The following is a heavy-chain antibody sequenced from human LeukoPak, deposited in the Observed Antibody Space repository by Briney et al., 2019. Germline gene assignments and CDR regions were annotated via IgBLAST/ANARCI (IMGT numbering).Heavy chain of an antibody. CDR3: ARDRGAQGSDY. D-gene: IGHD3-10*01. J-gene: IGHJ4*02. CDR2: IKQDGSEK. Sequence: GGSLRLSCAASGFTFSSYAMHWVRQAPGKGLEWVANIKQDGSEKYYVDSVKGRFTISRDNAKNSLYLQMNSLRAEDTAVYYCARDRGAQGSDYWGQGTLVTVSS. CDR1: GFTFSSYA. V-gene: IGHV3-7*01.